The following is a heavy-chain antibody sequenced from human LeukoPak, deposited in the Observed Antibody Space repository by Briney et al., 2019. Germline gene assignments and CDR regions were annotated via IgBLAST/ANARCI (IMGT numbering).Heavy chain of an antibody. CDR2: IKQDGSQK. CDR3: ARVNEAAGSRFDP. D-gene: IGHD6-13*01. CDR1: GFTFSSYW. Sequence: GGSLRLSCAASGFTFSSYWMTWVRQAPGKGLEWVANIKQDGSQKHYVDSVKGRFNISRDNARNSLYLQMNSLRAEDTAVYYCARVNEAAGSRFDPWGQGTLVTVSS. J-gene: IGHJ5*02. V-gene: IGHV3-7*04.